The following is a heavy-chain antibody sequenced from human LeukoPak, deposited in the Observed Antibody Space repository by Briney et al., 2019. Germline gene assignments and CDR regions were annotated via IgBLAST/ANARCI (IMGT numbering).Heavy chain of an antibody. CDR3: ARLRVERYYYYYMDV. CDR2: IHYSGST. D-gene: IGHD5-24*01. J-gene: IGHJ6*03. CDR1: GDSINRSY. Sequence: SETLSLNGSVSGDSINRSYWNWIRQAPGKGLEWVGYIHYSGSTNYNPSLKSRVTISADTSKKQLSLKLRSVTAADTAVYYCARLRVERYYYYYMDVWGNGTTVTVSS. V-gene: IGHV4-59*01.